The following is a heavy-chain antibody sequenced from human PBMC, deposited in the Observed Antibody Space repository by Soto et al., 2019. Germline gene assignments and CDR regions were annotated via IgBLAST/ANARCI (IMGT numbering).Heavy chain of an antibody. J-gene: IGHJ6*02. CDR1: GGTFSSYA. V-gene: IGHV1-69*01. Sequence: QVQLVQSGAEIKKPGSSVKVSCKASGGTFSSYAISWVRQAPGQGLEWMGGIIPIFGTPNYAQKFQGRVTITADESTSTAYMELSSLRSEDTAVYYCARVTKSYYYFYGMDVWGQGTTVTVSS. CDR3: ARVTKSYYYFYGMDV. CDR2: IIPIFGTP.